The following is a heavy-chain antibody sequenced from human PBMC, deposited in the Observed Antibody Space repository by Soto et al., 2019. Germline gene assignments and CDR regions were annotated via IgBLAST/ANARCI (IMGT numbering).Heavy chain of an antibody. Sequence: PSETLSLTCTVSGGSISSGDYYWSWIRQPPGKGLEWIGYIYYSGSTYYNPSLKSRVTISVDTSKNQFSLKLSSVTAADTAVYYCARDTYYYGSGSNPYYYYGMDVWGQGTTVTVS. D-gene: IGHD3-10*01. CDR1: GGSISSGDYY. V-gene: IGHV4-30-4*01. J-gene: IGHJ6*02. CDR2: IYYSGST. CDR3: ARDTYYYGSGSNPYYYYGMDV.